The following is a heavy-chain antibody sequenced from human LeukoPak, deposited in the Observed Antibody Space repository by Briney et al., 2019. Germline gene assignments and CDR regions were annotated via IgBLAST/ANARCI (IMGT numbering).Heavy chain of an antibody. CDR3: ARRVFFAFDI. CDR2: IKQDGGEK. Sequence: GGSLRLSCAASGFTFSTYWMTWVRPPPGKGLEWVANIKQDGGEKYYVDSVKGRFTISRDNAQNSLYLQMNSLRAEDTAVYYCARRVFFAFDIWGRGTMVTVS. D-gene: IGHD3-3*01. J-gene: IGHJ3*02. CDR1: GFTFSTYW. V-gene: IGHV3-7*01.